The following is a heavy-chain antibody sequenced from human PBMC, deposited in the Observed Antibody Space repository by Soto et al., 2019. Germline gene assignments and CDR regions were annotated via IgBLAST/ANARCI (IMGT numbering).Heavy chain of an antibody. CDR3: ARRWNTAMVSPPEYYFDY. Sequence: PGESLKISCKGSGYSFTSYWIGWVRQMPGKGLEWMGIIYPGDSDTGYSPSFQGQVAISADKSISTAYLQWSSLKASDTAMYYCARRWNTAMVSPPEYYFDYWGQGTLVTVSS. CDR1: GYSFTSYW. CDR2: IYPGDSDT. V-gene: IGHV5-51*01. J-gene: IGHJ4*02. D-gene: IGHD5-18*01.